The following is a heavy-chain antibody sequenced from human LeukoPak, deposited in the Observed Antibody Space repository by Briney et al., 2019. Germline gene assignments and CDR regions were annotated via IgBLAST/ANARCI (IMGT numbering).Heavy chain of an antibody. CDR1: GYTFTSYD. CDR3: ARGPYYDYVWGSYRPHYYYYYYMDV. V-gene: IGHV1-8*03. D-gene: IGHD3-16*02. Sequence: ASVKVSCKASGYTFTSYDINWVRQATGQGLEWMGWMNPNSGNTGYAQKFQGRVTITRNTSISTAYTELSSLRSEDTAVYYCARGPYYDYVWGSYRPHYYYYYYMDVWGKGTTVTISS. CDR2: MNPNSGNT. J-gene: IGHJ6*03.